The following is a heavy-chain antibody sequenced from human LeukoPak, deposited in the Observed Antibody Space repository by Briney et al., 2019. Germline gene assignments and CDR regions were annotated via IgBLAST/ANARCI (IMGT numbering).Heavy chain of an antibody. CDR2: FSDSGGST. D-gene: IGHD3-9*01. CDR1: GFTFSNYA. J-gene: IGHJ3*02. Sequence: GGSLRLSCAASGFTFSNYAMSWVRQAPGKGLEWVSTFSDSGGSTYYADSVKGRFTISRDNSKNTLYLQMNSLRAEDTALYYCAKDMSWDYDILTGYPPMIAFDIWGQGTMVTVSS. V-gene: IGHV3-23*01. CDR3: AKDMSWDYDILTGYPPMIAFDI.